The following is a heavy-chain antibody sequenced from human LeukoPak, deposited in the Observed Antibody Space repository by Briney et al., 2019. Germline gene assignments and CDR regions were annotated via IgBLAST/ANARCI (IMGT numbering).Heavy chain of an antibody. CDR1: GFTFSSYT. CDR2: ISSSNSYI. CDR3: ASTVTYCGGDCSGY. J-gene: IGHJ4*02. V-gene: IGHV3-21*01. D-gene: IGHD2-21*01. Sequence: AGGSLRLSCAASGFTFSSYTMNWVRQAPGKGLEWVSSISSSNSYIYYADSVKGRFTISRDNAKNSLYLQMNSLRAEDTAVYYCASTVTYCGGDCSGYWGQGILVTVSS.